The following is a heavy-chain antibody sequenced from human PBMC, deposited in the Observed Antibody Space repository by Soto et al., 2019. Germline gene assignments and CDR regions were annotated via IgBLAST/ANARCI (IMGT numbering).Heavy chain of an antibody. J-gene: IGHJ6*03. Sequence: EVQLVESGGGLVQPGGSLRLSCAASGFTFSNYWMSWVRQAPGKGLEWVANIKQDGSEKYYVDSVKGRFTISRDNAKNSLYLQMNSLRAEDTAVYYCARGEVCSSTSCYYSYYYMDVWGEGTTVTVSS. CDR2: IKQDGSEK. CDR1: GFTFSNYW. CDR3: ARGEVCSSTSCYYSYYYMDV. D-gene: IGHD2-2*01. V-gene: IGHV3-7*01.